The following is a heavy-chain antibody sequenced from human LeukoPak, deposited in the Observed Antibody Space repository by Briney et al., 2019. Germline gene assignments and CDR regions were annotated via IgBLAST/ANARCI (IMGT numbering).Heavy chain of an antibody. Sequence: PGGSLRLSCAASGFTFSSYWMSWVRQAPGKRLEWVANIKQDGSEKYYVDSVKGRFTISRDNAKNSLYLQMNSLRAEDTAVYYCARGLWFGETYFDYWGQGTLVTVSS. CDR3: ARGLWFGETYFDY. CDR1: GFTFSSYW. CDR2: IKQDGSEK. V-gene: IGHV3-7*04. J-gene: IGHJ4*02. D-gene: IGHD3-10*01.